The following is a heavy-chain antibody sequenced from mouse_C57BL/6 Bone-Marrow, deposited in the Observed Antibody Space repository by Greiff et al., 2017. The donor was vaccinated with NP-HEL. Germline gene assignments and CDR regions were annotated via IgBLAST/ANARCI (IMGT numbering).Heavy chain of an antibody. D-gene: IGHD3-1*01. Sequence: VQVVESGPGLVQPSQSLSITCTVSGFSLTSYGVHWVRQSPGKGLEWLGVIWRGGSTDYNAAFMSRLSITKDNSKSQVFFKMNSLQADDTAIYYCAKIGTQTGYFDVWGTGTTVTVSS. CDR1: GFSLTSYG. V-gene: IGHV2-5*01. J-gene: IGHJ1*03. CDR2: IWRGGST. CDR3: AKIGTQTGYFDV.